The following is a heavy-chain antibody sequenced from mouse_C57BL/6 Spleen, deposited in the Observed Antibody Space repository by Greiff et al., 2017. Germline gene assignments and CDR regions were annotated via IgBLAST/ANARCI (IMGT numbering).Heavy chain of an antibody. D-gene: IGHD2-3*01. V-gene: IGHV1-81*01. CDR2: IYPRSGNT. CDR3: ARGGDGYWYFDV. CDR1: GYTFTSYG. Sequence: VQRVESGAELARPGASVKLSCKASGYTFTSYGISWVKQRTGQGLEWIGEIYPRSGNTYYNEKFKGKATLTADKSSSTAYMELRSLTSEDSAVYFCARGGDGYWYFDVWGTGTTVTVSS. J-gene: IGHJ1*03.